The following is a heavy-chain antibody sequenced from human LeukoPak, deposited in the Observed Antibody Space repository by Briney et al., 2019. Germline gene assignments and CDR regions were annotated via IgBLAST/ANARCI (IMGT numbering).Heavy chain of an antibody. V-gene: IGHV4-61*02. CDR3: ARVVWSSSWFYDY. CDR1: GRYLSSGSYY. D-gene: IGHD6-13*01. J-gene: IGHJ4*02. CDR2: IYTSGST. Sequence: PSETLSLTCTASGRYLSSGSYYWSWIRQPAGKGLEWIGRIYTSGSTNYNPSLKSRVTISVDTSKNQFSLKLSSVTAADTAVYYCARVVWSSSWFYDYWGQGTLVTVSS.